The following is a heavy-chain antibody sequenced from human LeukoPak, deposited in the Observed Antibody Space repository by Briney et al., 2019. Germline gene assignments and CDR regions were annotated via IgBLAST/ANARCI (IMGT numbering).Heavy chain of an antibody. J-gene: IGHJ4*02. CDR1: GGSISSCSYY. D-gene: IGHD3-16*01. CDR2: FYYSGST. V-gene: IGHV4-39*07. CDR3: ARDLGGGTFDY. Sequence: PSETLSLTCTVSGGSISSCSYYWGWIRQPPGKGLEWIGSFYYSGSTYYNPSLKSRVTISVDTSKIQFSLKLSSVTAAGTAVYYCARDLGGGTFDYWGQGTLVTVSS.